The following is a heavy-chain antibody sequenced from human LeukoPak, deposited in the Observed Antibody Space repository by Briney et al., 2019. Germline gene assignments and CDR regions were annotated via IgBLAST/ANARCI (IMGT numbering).Heavy chain of an antibody. CDR3: ASDRGGWSF. Sequence: PGGSLRLSCAASGFTFSDYYMNWVRQAPGKGLEWVSSISSSSTIYYADSVKGRFTIPRDNAKNTLYLQMNSLRAEDTAVYYCASDRGGWSFWGQGTMVTVSS. D-gene: IGHD1-26*01. J-gene: IGHJ3*01. CDR2: ISSSSTI. CDR1: GFTFSDYY. V-gene: IGHV3-69-1*01.